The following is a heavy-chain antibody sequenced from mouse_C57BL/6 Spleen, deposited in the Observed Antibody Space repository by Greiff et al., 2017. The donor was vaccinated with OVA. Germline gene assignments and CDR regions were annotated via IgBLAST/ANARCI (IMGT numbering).Heavy chain of an antibody. CDR2: IYPGSGST. J-gene: IGHJ1*03. CDR3: ARRLYYDYEGYWYFDV. Sequence: QVQLQQPGAELVKPGASVKMSCKASGYTFTSYWITWVKQRPGQGLEWIGDIYPGSGSTNYNEKFKSKATLTVDTSSSTAYMQLSSLTSEDSAVYYCARRLYYDYEGYWYFDVWGTGTTVTVSS. CDR1: GYTFTSYW. V-gene: IGHV1-55*01. D-gene: IGHD2-4*01.